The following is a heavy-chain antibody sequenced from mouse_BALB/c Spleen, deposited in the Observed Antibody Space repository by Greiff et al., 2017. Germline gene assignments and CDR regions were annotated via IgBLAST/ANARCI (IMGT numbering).Heavy chain of an antibody. J-gene: IGHJ4*01. D-gene: IGHD2-10*02. Sequence: VQVVESGPGLVAPAQSLSITCTASGFSLTSYGVHWVRQPPGKGLEWLGVIWAGGSTNYNSALMSRLSISKDNSKSHVFLKMNSLQTDDTAMYYCAACMNYYAMDYWGQGTSVTVSS. V-gene: IGHV2-9*02. CDR2: IWAGGST. CDR1: GFSLTSYG. CDR3: AACMNYYAMDY.